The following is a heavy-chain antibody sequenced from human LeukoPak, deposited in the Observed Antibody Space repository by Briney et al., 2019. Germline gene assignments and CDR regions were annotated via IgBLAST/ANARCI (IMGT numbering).Heavy chain of an antibody. CDR1: GGTFSSYA. J-gene: IGHJ5*02. CDR3: ARKAGGSSGWYEVYNWFDP. V-gene: IGHV1-69*13. Sequence: SVKVSCKASGGTFSSYAISWVRQAPGQGLEWMGGIIPIFGTANYAQKFQGRVTITADESTSTAYMELSSPRSEDTAVYYCARKAGGSSGWYEVYNWFDPWGQGTLVTVSS. CDR2: IIPIFGTA. D-gene: IGHD6-19*01.